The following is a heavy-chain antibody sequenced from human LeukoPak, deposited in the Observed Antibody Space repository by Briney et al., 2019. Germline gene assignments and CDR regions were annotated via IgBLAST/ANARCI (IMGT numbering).Heavy chain of an antibody. J-gene: IGHJ4*02. V-gene: IGHV3-21*01. Sequence: GGSLRLSCAASGFTFSSYSMNWVRQAPGKGLEWVSSISSSSTYRYYAASVRGRSTISRDNAKNSLYLQMNSLRAEDTALYYCARGRYSGSYLLDYWGQGTLVTVSS. CDR1: GFTFSSYS. CDR2: ISSSSTYR. CDR3: ARGRYSGSYLLDY. D-gene: IGHD1-26*01.